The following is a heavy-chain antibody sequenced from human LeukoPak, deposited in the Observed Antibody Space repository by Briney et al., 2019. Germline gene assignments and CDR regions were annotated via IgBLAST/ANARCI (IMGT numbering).Heavy chain of an antibody. CDR3: ANGNRCTSPNCLGYYYFYMDV. CDR1: GFTFSSYA. Sequence: GGSLRLSCAASGFTFSSYAMNWVRQAPGRGLECVSGFSGSGGTTYYADSVKGRFTISRDNSKNTLYLQMNSLRAEDTAVYYCANGNRCTSPNCLGYYYFYMDVWGKGTTVTVSS. V-gene: IGHV3-23*01. CDR2: FSGSGGTT. D-gene: IGHD2-8*01. J-gene: IGHJ6*03.